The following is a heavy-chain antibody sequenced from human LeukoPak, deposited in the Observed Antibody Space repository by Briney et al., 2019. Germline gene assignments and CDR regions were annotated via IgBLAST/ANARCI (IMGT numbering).Heavy chain of an antibody. J-gene: IGHJ3*02. D-gene: IGHD1-14*01. V-gene: IGHV4-59*01. CDR1: GGSISSYY. CDR3: ARGKPDRVAFDS. Sequence: PSETLSLTCTVSGGSISSYYWSWIRQPPGKGLEWIGYIYYSGSTNYNPSLKSRVTISVDTSKNQFSLKLSSVTAADTAVYYCARGKPDRVAFDSWGQGTMVTVSS. CDR2: IYYSGST.